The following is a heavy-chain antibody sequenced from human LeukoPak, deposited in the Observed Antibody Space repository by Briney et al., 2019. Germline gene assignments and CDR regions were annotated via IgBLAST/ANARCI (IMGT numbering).Heavy chain of an antibody. CDR3: ARKLYSHGLDDAFDI. J-gene: IGHJ3*02. CDR1: GFTFSSYE. D-gene: IGHD5-18*01. V-gene: IGHV3-48*03. CDR2: ISSSGSTI. Sequence: GGSLRLSCAASGFTFSSYEMNWVRQAPGKGLGWVSYISSSGSTIYYADSVKGRFTISRDNAKNSLYLQMNSLRAEDTAVYYCARKLYSHGLDDAFDIWGQGTMVTVSS.